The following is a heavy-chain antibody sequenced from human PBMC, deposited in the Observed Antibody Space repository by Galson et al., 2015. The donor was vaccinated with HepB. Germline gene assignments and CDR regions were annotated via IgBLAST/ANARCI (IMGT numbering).Heavy chain of an antibody. D-gene: IGHD4-17*01. CDR2: ISSSAVYT. CDR3: TRVADADYGDHSYFDY. CDR1: GFTFRDYY. J-gene: IGHJ4*02. Sequence: SLRLSCAASGFTFRDYYMRWIRQAPGKGLEWISYISSSAVYTNYADSVKGRFTISRDNARNSLFLQINSLRAEDTAVYYCTRVADADYGDHSYFDYWGQGTLVTVSS. V-gene: IGHV3-11*06.